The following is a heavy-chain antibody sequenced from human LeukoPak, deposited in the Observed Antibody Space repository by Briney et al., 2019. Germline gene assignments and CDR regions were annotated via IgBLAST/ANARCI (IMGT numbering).Heavy chain of an antibody. D-gene: IGHD3-22*01. CDR2: ISGSGGST. V-gene: IGHV3-23*01. CDR3: AKAYYYDSSGPPAD. Sequence: GGSLRLSCAASGFTFSSYWMSWVRQAPGKGLEWVSAISGSGGSTYYADSVKGRFTISRDNSKNTLYLQMNSLRAEDTAVYYCAKAYYYDSSGPPADWGQGTLVTVSS. J-gene: IGHJ4*02. CDR1: GFTFSSYW.